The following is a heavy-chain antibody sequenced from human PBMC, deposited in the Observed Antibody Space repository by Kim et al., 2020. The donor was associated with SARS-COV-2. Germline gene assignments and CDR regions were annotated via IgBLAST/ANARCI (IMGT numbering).Heavy chain of an antibody. CDR1: GYTFTSYD. CDR3: ARGARGSTMIVVVPLYYYYMDV. V-gene: IGHV1-8*01. CDR2: MNPNSGNT. Sequence: ASVKVSCKASGYTFTSYDINWVRQATGQGLEWMGWMNPNSGNTGYAQKFQGRVTMTRNTSISTAYMELSSLRSEDTAVYYFARGARGSTMIVVVPLYYYYMDVWGKGTTVTVSS. J-gene: IGHJ6*03. D-gene: IGHD3-22*01.